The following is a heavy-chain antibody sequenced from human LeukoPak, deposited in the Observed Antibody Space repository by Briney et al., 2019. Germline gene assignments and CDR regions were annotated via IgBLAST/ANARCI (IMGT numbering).Heavy chain of an antibody. Sequence: GGSLRLSCAASGFTFSSYWMTWVRQAPGKGLEWVANINKDGSEKNYVDSVKGRFTTSRDNAKNSLHLQMDSLRAEDTAVYYCARVTWLSAAGTEGNFDYWGQGTLVTVSS. CDR1: GFTFSSYW. CDR2: INKDGSEK. D-gene: IGHD6-13*01. CDR3: ARVTWLSAAGTEGNFDY. J-gene: IGHJ4*02. V-gene: IGHV3-7*01.